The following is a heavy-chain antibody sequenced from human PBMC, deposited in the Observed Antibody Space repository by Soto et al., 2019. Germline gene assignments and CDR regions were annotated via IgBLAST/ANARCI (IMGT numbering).Heavy chain of an antibody. Sequence: SETLSLTCTVSGGSISSGGYYWSWIRQHPGKGLEWIGYIYYGGSTYYNPSLKSRATISGDTSKNQFSLKLSSVTAADTAVYYCARGGYYYETSGKNAYDYWGQGTLVTVSS. CDR3: ARGGYYYETSGKNAYDY. V-gene: IGHV4-31*03. D-gene: IGHD3-22*01. CDR1: GGSISSGGYY. J-gene: IGHJ4*01. CDR2: IYYGGST.